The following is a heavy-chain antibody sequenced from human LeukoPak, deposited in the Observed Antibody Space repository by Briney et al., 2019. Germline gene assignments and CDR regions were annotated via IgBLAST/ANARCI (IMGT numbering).Heavy chain of an antibody. D-gene: IGHD6-6*01. CDR1: GYTFISYA. V-gene: IGHV1-3*04. CDR2: INTGNGNT. CDR3: AKVESSSSFDY. Sequence: ASVKVSRKASGYTFISYAIHWVRQAPGQGLEWMGWINTGNGNTKYSQTFQGRVTITRDTSASTAYMELSSLRFDDTAVYYCAKVESSSSFDYWGQGTLVTVSS. J-gene: IGHJ4*02.